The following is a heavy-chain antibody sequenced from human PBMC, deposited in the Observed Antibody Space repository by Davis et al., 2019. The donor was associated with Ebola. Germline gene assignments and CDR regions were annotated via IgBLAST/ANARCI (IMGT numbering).Heavy chain of an antibody. CDR3: VKGSTVGVWAFDS. J-gene: IGHJ5*01. D-gene: IGHD3-16*01. V-gene: IGHV3-9*01. Sequence: PGGSLRLSCAASGFTFEDYAMFWVRQAPGKGLEWVSGISWNSGDLGSADSVKGRFTISRDNAKNSLFLEMNSLRPEDTAFYYCVKGSTVGVWAFDSWGLGTLVSVSS. CDR1: GFTFEDYA. CDR2: ISWNSGDL.